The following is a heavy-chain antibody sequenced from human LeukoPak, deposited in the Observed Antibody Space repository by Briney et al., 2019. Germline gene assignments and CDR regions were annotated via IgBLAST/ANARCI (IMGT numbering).Heavy chain of an antibody. CDR1: GYSFSSYR. Sequence: GESLKISCKGSGYSFSSYRIGWVRQMPGKGLEWMGIIYPDDSDTRYSPSFQGEATISAARSVSTAYLQWSSLKASDTAMYYCARQRYCSTTSCSFYFDYWGQGTLVTVSS. D-gene: IGHD2-2*01. J-gene: IGHJ4*02. CDR3: ARQRYCSTTSCSFYFDY. V-gene: IGHV5-51*01. CDR2: IYPDDSDT.